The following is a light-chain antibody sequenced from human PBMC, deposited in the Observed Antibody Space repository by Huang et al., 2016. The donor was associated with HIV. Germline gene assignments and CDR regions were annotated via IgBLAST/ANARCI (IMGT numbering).Light chain of an antibody. CDR3: MQSLQTIT. Sequence: DIVMTQSPLSLSVTPGEPASISCRSSQSLLHSNGYNYLDWYLQRPGQSPQLLIYLGSNRASGVSDRFSGSGSGTDFTLKISRVEAEDIGVYYCMQSLQTITFGQGTRLEMK. V-gene: IGKV2-28*01. J-gene: IGKJ5*01. CDR1: QSLLHSNGYNY. CDR2: LGS.